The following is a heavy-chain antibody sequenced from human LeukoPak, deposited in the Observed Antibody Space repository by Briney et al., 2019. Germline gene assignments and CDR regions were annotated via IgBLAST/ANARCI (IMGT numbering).Heavy chain of an antibody. CDR3: ARDGGIEFDY. D-gene: IGHD6-13*01. CDR2: ISAYNGNT. V-gene: IGHV1-18*04. CDR1: GYTFTGYY. Sequence: ASVKVSCKASGYTFTGYYMHWVRQAPGQGLEWMGWISAYNGNTNYAQKLQGRVTMTTDTSTSTAYMELRSLRSDDTAVYYCARDGGIEFDYWGQGTLVTVSS. J-gene: IGHJ4*02.